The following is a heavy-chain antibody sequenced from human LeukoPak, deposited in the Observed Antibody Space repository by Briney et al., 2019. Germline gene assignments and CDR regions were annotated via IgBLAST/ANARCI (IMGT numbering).Heavy chain of an antibody. CDR3: ARGPKSGYYDY. D-gene: IGHD3-22*01. J-gene: IGHJ4*02. V-gene: IGHV4-59*01. CDR2: IYYSGST. Sequence: SETLSLTCTVSGGSISSYYWSWIRQPPGKGLEWIGYIYYSGSTNYNPSLKSRVTISVDTFKNQFSLKLSSVTAADTAVYYCARGPKSGYYDYWGQGTLVTVSS. CDR1: GGSISSYY.